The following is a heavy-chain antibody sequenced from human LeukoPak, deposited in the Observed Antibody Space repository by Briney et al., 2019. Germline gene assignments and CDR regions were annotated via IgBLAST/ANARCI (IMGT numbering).Heavy chain of an antibody. V-gene: IGHV4-39*07. CDR1: GGSISDSRT. D-gene: IGHD6-25*01. J-gene: IGHJ4*02. CDR3: ARVLTAAGLDF. CDR2: VHDDGRT. Sequence: SETLSLTCTVSGGSISDSRTWGWVRQPPGKGLEWIANVHDDGRTAPNPSLKSRVTISLDTSKNQFSLKVRSVTAADTAFYYCARVLTAAGLDFWGQGTLVTVSS.